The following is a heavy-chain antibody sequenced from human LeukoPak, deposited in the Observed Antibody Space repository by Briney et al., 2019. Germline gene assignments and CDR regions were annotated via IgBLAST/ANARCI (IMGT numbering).Heavy chain of an antibody. CDR2: IIPIFGTA. CDR3: ARMYYCDSSGYLPTDY. CDR1: GGTFSSYA. V-gene: IGHV1-69*13. J-gene: IGHJ4*02. D-gene: IGHD3-22*01. Sequence: SVKVSCKASGGTFSSYAISWVRQAPGQGLEWMGGIIPIFGTANYAQKFQGRVTITADESTSTAYMELSSLRSEDTAVYYCARMYYCDSSGYLPTDYWGQGTLVTVSS.